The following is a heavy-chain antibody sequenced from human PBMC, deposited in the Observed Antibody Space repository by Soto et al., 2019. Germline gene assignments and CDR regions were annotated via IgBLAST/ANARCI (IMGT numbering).Heavy chain of an antibody. V-gene: IGHV3-23*01. J-gene: IGHJ6*03. CDR2: ISGSGGST. CDR1: GFTFSSYA. D-gene: IGHD1-7*01. Sequence: PGGSLRLSCAASGFTFSSYAMSWVRQAPGKGLEWVSAISGSGGSTYYADSVKGRFTISRDNSKNTLYLQMNSLRAEDTAVYYCAKGNWNYLGYYYYYYMDVWGKGTTVTVSS. CDR3: AKGNWNYLGYYYYYYMDV.